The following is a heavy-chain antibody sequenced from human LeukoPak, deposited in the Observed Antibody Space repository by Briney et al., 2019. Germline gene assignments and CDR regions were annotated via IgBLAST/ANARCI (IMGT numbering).Heavy chain of an antibody. CDR2: INPNSGGT. CDR3: AVPPLRITICGPLDY. Sequence: ASVKVSCKASGYTFTGSYMHWVRQAPGQKLEWMGWINPNSGGTNYAHNFQGRVTMTRDTSISTAYMELSRLRSDDTAVYYCAVPPLRITICGPLDYWGQGTLVTVSS. CDR1: GYTFTGSY. D-gene: IGHD3-3*01. J-gene: IGHJ4*02. V-gene: IGHV1-2*02.